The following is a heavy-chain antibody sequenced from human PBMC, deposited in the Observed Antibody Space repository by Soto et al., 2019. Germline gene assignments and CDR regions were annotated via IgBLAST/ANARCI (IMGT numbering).Heavy chain of an antibody. CDR1: GFTFSSYA. CDR3: AKDLGGYGDYLDRFAD. Sequence: GGSLRLSCAASGFTFSSYAMSWVRQAPGKGLEWVSAISGSGGSTYYADSVKGRFTISRDNSKNTLYLQMNSLRAEDTAVYYCAKDLGGYGDYLDRFADWGQGTLVP. V-gene: IGHV3-23*01. D-gene: IGHD4-17*01. CDR2: ISGSGGST. J-gene: IGHJ4*02.